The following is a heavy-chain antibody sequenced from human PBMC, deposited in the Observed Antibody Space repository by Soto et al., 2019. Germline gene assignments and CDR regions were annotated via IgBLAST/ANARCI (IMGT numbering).Heavy chain of an antibody. V-gene: IGHV1-58*01. Sequence: SVKVSCKASGFTFSSSAVQWVRQARGQRLEWIGWIVVGSGNTKYAQKFQERVTITRDMSTSTAYMELSSLRSEDTAVYYCAAVGERLLWFGELSGPLDAWGQGTTVTVSS. CDR1: GFTFSSSA. CDR2: IVVGSGNT. D-gene: IGHD3-10*01. J-gene: IGHJ6*02. CDR3: AAVGERLLWFGELSGPLDA.